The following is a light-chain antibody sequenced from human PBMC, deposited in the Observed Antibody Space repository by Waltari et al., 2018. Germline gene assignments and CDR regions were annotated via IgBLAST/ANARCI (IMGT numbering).Light chain of an antibody. V-gene: IGLV2-14*03. CDR1: SRDRSGYNA. Sequence: SALTHPDSVSGSPVQSITISCSWISRDRSGYNAVSWYQQHPGEAPKVIIYDVTNRPSGVSNRFSGSKSGSSASLIISGLQPEDEAVYYCSSFTSSTTGIFGGGTKLTVL. CDR2: DVT. CDR3: SSFTSSTTGI. J-gene: IGLJ2*01.